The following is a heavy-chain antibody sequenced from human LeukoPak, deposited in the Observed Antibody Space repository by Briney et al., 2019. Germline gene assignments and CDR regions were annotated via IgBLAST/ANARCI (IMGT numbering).Heavy chain of an antibody. V-gene: IGHV3-15*01. J-gene: IGHJ4*02. Sequence: PGGSLRLSCAASGFTFSNAWMSWVRQAPGKGLEWVGRIKSKTDGGTTDYAAPVKGRFTISRDDSKNTLYLQMNSLKTEDTAVYYCTTDLSAGGDYNIDYWGQGTLVTVSS. CDR1: GFTFSNAW. CDR2: IKSKTDGGTT. D-gene: IGHD4-17*01. CDR3: TTDLSAGGDYNIDY.